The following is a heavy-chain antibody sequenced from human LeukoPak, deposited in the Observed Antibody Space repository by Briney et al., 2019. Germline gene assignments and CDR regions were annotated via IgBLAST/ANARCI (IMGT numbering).Heavy chain of an antibody. CDR2: INHRRST. D-gene: IGHD3-3*02. CDR1: GGSFSGYY. Sequence: ESSETLSLTCAVYGGSFSGYYWSWIRQPQGKGLEWMGEINHRRSTNYNPSLKSRVTMSVDTSKNQFSLNLSSVTAADTAVYYCARGQFWSGYIWGQGTLLTVSS. J-gene: IGHJ4*02. CDR3: ARGQFWSGYI. V-gene: IGHV4-34*01.